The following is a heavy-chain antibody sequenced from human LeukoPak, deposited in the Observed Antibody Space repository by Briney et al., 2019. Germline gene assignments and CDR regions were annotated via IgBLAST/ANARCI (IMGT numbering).Heavy chain of an antibody. V-gene: IGHV3-48*04. Sequence: GGSLRLSCAASGFTFSSYSMNWVRQAPGKGLEWVSYISSSSSTIYYADSVKGRFTISRDNAKNSLYLQMNSLRAEDTAVYYCARDRSYYDSSGYGYWGQGTLVTVSS. J-gene: IGHJ4*02. CDR1: GFTFSSYS. CDR2: ISSSSSTI. CDR3: ARDRSYYDSSGYGY. D-gene: IGHD3-22*01.